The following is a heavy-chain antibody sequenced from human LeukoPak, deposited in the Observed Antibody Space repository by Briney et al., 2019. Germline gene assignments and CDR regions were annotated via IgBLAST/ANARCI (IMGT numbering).Heavy chain of an antibody. Sequence: ASVKVSCKASGYTFTSYGISWVRQAPGQGLEWMGWISAYNGNTNYAQKLQGRVTMTTDTYTSTAYMELRSLRSDDTAVYYCARSRYYYDTSGTPYYYMDVWGKGTTVTVSS. CDR2: ISAYNGNT. CDR3: ARSRYYYDTSGTPYYYMDV. D-gene: IGHD3-22*01. J-gene: IGHJ6*03. V-gene: IGHV1-18*01. CDR1: GYTFTSYG.